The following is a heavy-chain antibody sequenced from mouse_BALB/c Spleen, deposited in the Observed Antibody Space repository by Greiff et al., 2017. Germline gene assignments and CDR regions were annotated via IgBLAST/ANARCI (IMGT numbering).Heavy chain of an antibody. D-gene: IGHD2-4*01. CDR2: ISSGGGST. CDR1: GFTFSSFG. J-gene: IGHJ4*01. V-gene: IGHV5-17*03. CDR3: ARHDYDFYAMDY. Sequence: DVKLQESGGGLVQPGGSRKLSCAASGFTFSSFGMHWVRQAPEKGLEWVAYISSGGGSTYYPDTVKGRFTISRDNAKNTLYLQMSSLKSEDTAMYYCARHDYDFYAMDYWGQGTSVTVSS.